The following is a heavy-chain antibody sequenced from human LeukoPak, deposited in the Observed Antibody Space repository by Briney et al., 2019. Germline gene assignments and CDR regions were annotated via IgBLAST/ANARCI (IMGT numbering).Heavy chain of an antibody. CDR1: GGSISTDY. CDR2: ISSSGRT. CDR3: ATYDTRFQH. V-gene: IGHV4-4*07. J-gene: IGHJ1*01. Sequence: SETLSLTCTVSGGSISTDYWSWIRQPAGQGLEWIGRISSSGRTNYNPALKSRVTMSVDTSKNQFSLKLSSVTAADTAVYYCATYDTRFQHRGQGTLVTVSS. D-gene: IGHD3-3*01.